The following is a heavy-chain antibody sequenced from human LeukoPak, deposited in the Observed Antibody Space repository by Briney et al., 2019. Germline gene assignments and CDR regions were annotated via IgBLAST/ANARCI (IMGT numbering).Heavy chain of an antibody. CDR1: GFTFSSYA. V-gene: IGHV3-23*01. J-gene: IGHJ4*02. CDR2: ISGSGGST. D-gene: IGHD1-26*01. CDR3: ARDSDRGWELLSDYFDY. Sequence: PGGSLRLSCAASGFTFSSYAMSWVRQAPGKGLEWVSAISGSGGSTYYADSVKGRFTISRDNSKNTLYLQMNSLRAEDTAVYYCARDSDRGWELLSDYFDYWGQGTLVTVSS.